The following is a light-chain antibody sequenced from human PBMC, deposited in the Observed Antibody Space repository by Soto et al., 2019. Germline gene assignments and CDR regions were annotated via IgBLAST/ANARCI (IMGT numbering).Light chain of an antibody. CDR1: QSVSSN. CDR3: QQYNNWPLRT. CDR2: GAS. J-gene: IGKJ2*02. V-gene: IGKV3-15*01. Sequence: EIVMTQSPATLSVSPGERATLSCRASQSVSSNLAWYQQKPGQAPRLLSYGASTRSTGIPARFSGSGSGTEFTLPISSLQSEDLSVYYCQQYNNWPLRTFGQGTKLEIQ.